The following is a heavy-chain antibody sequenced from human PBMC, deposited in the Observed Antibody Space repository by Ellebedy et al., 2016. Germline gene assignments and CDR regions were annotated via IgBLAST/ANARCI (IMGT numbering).Heavy chain of an antibody. CDR1: GFTFSDYY. V-gene: IGHV3-11*01. J-gene: IGHJ6*03. CDR3: ASVTRVFYYYMDV. D-gene: IGHD2-21*02. CDR2: ISSSGSTI. Sequence: GGSLRLSXAASGFTFSDYYMSWIRQAPGKGLEWVSYISSSGSTIYYADSVKGRFTISRDNAKNSLYLQMNSLRAEDTAVYYCASVTRVFYYYMDVWGKGTTVTVSS.